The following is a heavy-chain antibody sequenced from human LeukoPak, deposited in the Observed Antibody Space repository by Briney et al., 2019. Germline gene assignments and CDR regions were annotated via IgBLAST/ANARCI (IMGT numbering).Heavy chain of an antibody. CDR3: AKDYSKYDILTPDY. V-gene: IGHV3-23*01. D-gene: IGHD3-9*01. Sequence: GGSLRLSCAASGFTFSSYGMNWVRQAPGKGLEWVSAISGSGSSTYYADSVKGRFTISRDNSKNTLYLQINSLRAEDTAVYYCAKDYSKYDILTPDYWGQGTLVTVSS. CDR2: ISGSGSST. J-gene: IGHJ4*02. CDR1: GFTFSSYG.